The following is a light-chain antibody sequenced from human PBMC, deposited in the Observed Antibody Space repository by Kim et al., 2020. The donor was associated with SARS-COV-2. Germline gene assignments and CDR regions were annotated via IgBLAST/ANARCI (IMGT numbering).Light chain of an antibody. V-gene: IGKV1-5*01. Sequence: DIQMTQSPSTLSASAGDRVTITCRASQSISSWLAWYQQKPGKAPRLLIYDASNLESGVPSRFSGSGSGTEFTLSISSLQPDDLATYYCQQYNSYSLTFGGGTKVDIK. CDR1: QSISSW. J-gene: IGKJ4*01. CDR2: DAS. CDR3: QQYNSYSLT.